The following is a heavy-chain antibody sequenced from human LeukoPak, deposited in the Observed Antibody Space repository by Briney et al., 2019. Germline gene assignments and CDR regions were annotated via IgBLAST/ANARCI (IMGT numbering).Heavy chain of an antibody. J-gene: IGHJ4*02. D-gene: IGHD3-3*01. Sequence: GGSLRLSCAASGFTFSSYAMSWVRQAPGRGLEWVSAISGSGGITYYTDSVKGHFTLSRDNSKNTLYLQMNSLRAEDTAVYYCAKHCDFWSGYPFDYWGQGTLVTVSS. V-gene: IGHV3-23*01. CDR2: ISGSGGIT. CDR1: GFTFSSYA. CDR3: AKHCDFWSGYPFDY.